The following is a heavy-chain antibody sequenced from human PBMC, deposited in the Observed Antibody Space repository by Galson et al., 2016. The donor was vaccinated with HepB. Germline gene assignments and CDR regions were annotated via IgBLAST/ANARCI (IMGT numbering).Heavy chain of an antibody. CDR1: GFTFSGYG. V-gene: IGHV3-30*03. J-gene: IGHJ5*02. Sequence: SLRLSCAASGFTFSGYGVNWVRQAPGKGLEWVALISHDGNKKYYAESVRGRFSVSRDNSNSTLYLLMDSLRAEDTAIYYCARGGFTIYGEGFDPWGQGTLVTVSS. D-gene: IGHD3-3*01. CDR2: ISHDGNKK. CDR3: ARGGFTIYGEGFDP.